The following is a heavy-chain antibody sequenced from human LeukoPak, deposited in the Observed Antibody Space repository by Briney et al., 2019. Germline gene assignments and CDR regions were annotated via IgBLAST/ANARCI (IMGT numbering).Heavy chain of an antibody. CDR2: INPNSGGT. D-gene: IGHD2-2*01. CDR3: ARAVVPAAIQGFDP. CDR1: GYTFTGCY. J-gene: IGHJ5*02. V-gene: IGHV1-2*02. Sequence: ASVKVSCKASGYTFTGCYMHWVRQAPGQGLEWMGWINPNSGGTNYAQKFQGRVTMTRDTSISTAYMELSRLRSDDTAVYYCARAVVPAAIQGFDPWGQGTLVTVSS.